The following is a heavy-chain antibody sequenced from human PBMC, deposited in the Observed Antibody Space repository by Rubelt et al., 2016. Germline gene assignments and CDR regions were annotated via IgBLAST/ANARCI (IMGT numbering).Heavy chain of an antibody. V-gene: IGHV4-34*01. J-gene: IGHJ6*02. CDR3: ARRPDGLDV. CDR2: INHSGGT. CDR1: GGSISSYY. Sequence: QLQLQESGPGLVKPSETLSLTCAVSGGSISSYYWSWIRQPPGKGLEWIGEINHSGGTTYNPSLKSRVTISVDTTKNQFSRRWTSVTAADTAVYYCARRPDGLDVWGQGTTVTVS.